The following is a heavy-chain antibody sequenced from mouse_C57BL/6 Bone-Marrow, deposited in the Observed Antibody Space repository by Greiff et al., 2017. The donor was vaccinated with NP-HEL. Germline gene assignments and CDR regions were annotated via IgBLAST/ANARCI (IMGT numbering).Heavy chain of an antibody. CDR3: ARRSSGYVGWFAY. J-gene: IGHJ3*01. V-gene: IGHV1-72*01. D-gene: IGHD3-2*02. CDR1: GYTFTSYW. CDR2: IDPNSGGT. Sequence: QVQLKQPGAELVKPGASVKLPCKASGYTFTSYWMHWVKQRPGRGLEWIGRIDPNSGGTKYNEKFKSKATLTVDKPSSTAYMQRSSLTSEDSAVYYCARRSSGYVGWFAYWGQGTLVTVSA.